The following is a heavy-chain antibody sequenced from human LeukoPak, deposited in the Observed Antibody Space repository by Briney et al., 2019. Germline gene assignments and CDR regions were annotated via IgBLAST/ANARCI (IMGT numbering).Heavy chain of an antibody. CDR3: ARGMRDWFDP. J-gene: IGHJ5*02. CDR1: GFSFSSYS. V-gene: IGHV3-21*01. CDR2: ISSSSRYI. Sequence: GGSLRLSCAASGFSFSSYSMNWVRQAPGKGLEWVTSISSSSRYIYYADPVKGRFTISRDNAKNSLYLQVNSLRVEDTAVYYCARGMRDWFDPWGQGTLVTVSS. D-gene: IGHD3-10*01.